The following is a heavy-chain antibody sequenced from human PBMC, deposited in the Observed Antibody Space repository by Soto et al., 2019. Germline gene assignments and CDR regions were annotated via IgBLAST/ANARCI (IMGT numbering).Heavy chain of an antibody. Sequence: GGSLRLSCVASGFTFSSHEMNWVRQAPGKGLEWVSAISGSGGSTYYADSVKGRFTISRDNSKNTLYLQMNSLRAEDTAVYYCAKEEDTAMALGYWGQGTLVTVSS. D-gene: IGHD5-18*01. CDR3: AKEEDTAMALGY. J-gene: IGHJ4*02. CDR2: ISGSGGST. V-gene: IGHV3-23*01. CDR1: GFTFSSHE.